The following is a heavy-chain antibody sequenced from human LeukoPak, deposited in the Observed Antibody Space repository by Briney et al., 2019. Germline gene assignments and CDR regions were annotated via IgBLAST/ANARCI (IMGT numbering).Heavy chain of an antibody. V-gene: IGHV4-59*01. Sequence: SETLSLTCTVSGGSISSYYWSWIRQPPGKGLEWIGYIYYSGSTNYNPSLKSRVTISVDTSKNQFSLKLSSVTAADTAVYYCARGYGDDYYYYMDVWGKGTTVTVSS. CDR1: GGSISSYY. J-gene: IGHJ6*03. CDR3: ARGYGDDYYYYMDV. D-gene: IGHD4-17*01. CDR2: IYYSGST.